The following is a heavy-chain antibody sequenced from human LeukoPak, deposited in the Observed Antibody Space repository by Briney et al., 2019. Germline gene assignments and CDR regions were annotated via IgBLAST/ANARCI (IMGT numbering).Heavy chain of an antibody. V-gene: IGHV3-9*01. D-gene: IGHD6-13*01. CDR1: GFTFDDYA. CDR3: AKDIVSGAAAGGYYYYMDV. J-gene: IGHJ6*03. Sequence: PGGSLRLSCAASGFTFDDYAMHWVRQAPGKGLEWVSGISWNSGSIGYADSVKGRFTISRDNAKNSLYLQMNSLRAEDTALYYCAKDIVSGAAAGGYYYYMDVWGKGTTVTISS. CDR2: ISWNSGSI.